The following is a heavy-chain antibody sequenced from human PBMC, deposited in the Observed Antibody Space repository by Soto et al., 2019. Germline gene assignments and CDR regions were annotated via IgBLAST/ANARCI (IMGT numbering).Heavy chain of an antibody. V-gene: IGHV3-30*18. CDR2: ISYDGSNK. CDR3: AKIPMYYYDSSGYYSDYYYYGMDV. D-gene: IGHD3-22*01. J-gene: IGHJ6*02. CDR1: GFTFSSYG. Sequence: VQLVESGGGVVQPGRSLRLSCAASGFTFSSYGMHWVRQAPGKGLEWVAVISYDGSNKYYADSVKGRFTISRDNSKNTLYLQMNRLRAEDTAVYYCAKIPMYYYDSSGYYSDYYYYGMDVWGQGTTVTVSS.